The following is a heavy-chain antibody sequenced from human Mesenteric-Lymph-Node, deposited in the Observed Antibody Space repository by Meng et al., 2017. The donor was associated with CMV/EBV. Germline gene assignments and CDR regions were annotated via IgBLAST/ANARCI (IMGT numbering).Heavy chain of an antibody. CDR3: ASEVYYDFWCGYYANFFDY. Sequence: GESLKISCAASGFTFSSYSMNWVRQAPGKGLEWVSSISSSSSYIYYADSVKGRFTISRDNAKNSLYLQMNSLRAEDTAVYYCASEVYYDFWCGYYANFFDYWGQGTLVTVSS. CDR1: GFTFSSYS. CDR2: ISSSSSYI. D-gene: IGHD3-3*01. J-gene: IGHJ4*02. V-gene: IGHV3-21*01.